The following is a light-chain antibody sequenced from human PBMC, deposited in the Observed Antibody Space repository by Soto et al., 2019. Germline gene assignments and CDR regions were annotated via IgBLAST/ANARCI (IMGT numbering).Light chain of an antibody. V-gene: IGLV4-69*01. CDR2: LNSDGSH. Sequence: QLVLTQSPSASASLGASVKLTCTLSSGHSSYAIAWHQQQPEKGPRYLMKLNSDGSHSKGDGIPDRFSGSSSGAERYLTISSLQSEDVADYYCQTWGTVIPWVFGGGTKLTVL. CDR3: QTWGTVIPWV. J-gene: IGLJ3*02. CDR1: SGHSSYA.